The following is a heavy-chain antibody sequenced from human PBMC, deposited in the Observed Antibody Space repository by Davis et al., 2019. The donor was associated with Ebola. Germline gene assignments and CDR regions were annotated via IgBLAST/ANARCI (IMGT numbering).Heavy chain of an antibody. Sequence: GESLKISCAASGFTFSSYAMHWVRQAPGKGLEWVAVISYDGSNKYYADSVKGRFTISRDNSKNTLYLQMNSLRAEDTAVYYCARDREKPWELPPPYYFDYWGQGTLVTVSS. D-gene: IGHD1-26*01. J-gene: IGHJ4*02. V-gene: IGHV3-30-3*01. CDR3: ARDREKPWELPPPYYFDY. CDR2: ISYDGSNK. CDR1: GFTFSSYA.